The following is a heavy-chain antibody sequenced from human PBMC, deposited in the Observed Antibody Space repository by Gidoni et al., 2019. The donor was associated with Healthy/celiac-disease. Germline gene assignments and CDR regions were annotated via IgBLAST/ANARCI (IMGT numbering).Heavy chain of an antibody. CDR2: IYPGDSDT. D-gene: IGHD1-26*01. J-gene: IGHJ3*02. CDR1: GYSFTSYW. V-gene: IGHV5-51*01. Sequence: EVQLVQSGAEVKTPGESLKISCTGSGYSFTSYWIGWVRQMPGKGLEWMGIIYPGDSDTRYSPSFQGQVTISADKSISTAYLQWSSLKASDTAMYYCARQLESGSYLDAFDIWGQGTMVTVSS. CDR3: ARQLESGSYLDAFDI.